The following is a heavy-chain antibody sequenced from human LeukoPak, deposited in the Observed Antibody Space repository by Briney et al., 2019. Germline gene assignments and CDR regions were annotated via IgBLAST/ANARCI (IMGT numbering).Heavy chain of an antibody. CDR1: GFTFGSYG. Sequence: GGSLRLSCAASGFTFGSYGMHWVRQAPGKGLEWVAGIWYDGSNKYYVDSVKGRFTISRDNSKNTLYLQMNSLRAEDTAVYYCARDQNEGYGDYFYYFDYWGQGTLVTVSS. CDR2: IWYDGSNK. D-gene: IGHD4-17*01. CDR3: ARDQNEGYGDYFYYFDY. V-gene: IGHV3-33*01. J-gene: IGHJ4*02.